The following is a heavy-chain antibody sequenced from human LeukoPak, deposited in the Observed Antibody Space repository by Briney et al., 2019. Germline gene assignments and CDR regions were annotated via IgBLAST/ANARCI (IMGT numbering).Heavy chain of an antibody. Sequence: ASVKVSCKASGYTFTSYDINWVRQATGQGLEWMGWMNPNSGNTGYAQKFQGRVTMTRNTSISTAYMELSSLRSEDTAVYYVARASSTRSWFDPWGQGTLVTVSS. CDR2: MNPNSGNT. J-gene: IGHJ5*02. V-gene: IGHV1-8*01. CDR1: GYTFTSYD. CDR3: ARASSTRSWFDP. D-gene: IGHD2-2*01.